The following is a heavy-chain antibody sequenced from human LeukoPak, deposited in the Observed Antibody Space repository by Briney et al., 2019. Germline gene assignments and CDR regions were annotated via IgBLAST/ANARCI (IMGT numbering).Heavy chain of an antibody. Sequence: GGSLRLSCAASGFTFKSHAMSWVRQAPGKGLEWVSATSGSGGSKFYADSVKGRFTISRDNSKDTLYLQMNSLRAEDTAIYYCAKFPSYDSSGHDGFDVWGQGTRVTVSS. J-gene: IGHJ3*01. V-gene: IGHV3-23*01. CDR1: GFTFKSHA. D-gene: IGHD3-22*01. CDR3: AKFPSYDSSGHDGFDV. CDR2: TSGSGGSK.